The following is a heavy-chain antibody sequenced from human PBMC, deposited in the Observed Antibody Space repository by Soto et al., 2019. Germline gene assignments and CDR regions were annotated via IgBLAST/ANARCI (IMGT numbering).Heavy chain of an antibody. CDR2: ISYDGSNK. D-gene: IGHD2-21*01. J-gene: IGHJ5*02. Sequence: GGSLRLSCAASGFTFSSYGMHWVRQAPGKGLEWVAVISYDGSNKYYADSVKGRFTISRDNSKNTLYLQMNSLRAEDTAVYYCAKDAFRYLNANNWFDPWGQGTLVTVSS. V-gene: IGHV3-30*18. CDR3: AKDAFRYLNANNWFDP. CDR1: GFTFSSYG.